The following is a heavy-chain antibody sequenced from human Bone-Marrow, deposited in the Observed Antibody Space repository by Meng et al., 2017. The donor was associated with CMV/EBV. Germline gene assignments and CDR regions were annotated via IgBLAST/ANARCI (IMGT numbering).Heavy chain of an antibody. CDR3: VKDYWGSRVAFDY. CDR2: ISWNSGSI. V-gene: IGHV3-9*01. CDR1: GFTYDDDA. Sequence: SLKISCAASGFTYDDDAMHWVRQAPGKGLEWVSGISWNSGSIGYADSEKGRFTISRDNDKTSLYLQMDSLRAEDTALYYCVKDYWGSRVAFDYWGQGTLVTVSS. J-gene: IGHJ4*02. D-gene: IGHD6-13*01.